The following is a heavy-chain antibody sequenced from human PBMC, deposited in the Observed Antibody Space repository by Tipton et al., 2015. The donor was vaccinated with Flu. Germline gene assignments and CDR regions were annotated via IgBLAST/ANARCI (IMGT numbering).Heavy chain of an antibody. D-gene: IGHD3-16*01. CDR2: IWYDGSNK. J-gene: IGHJ4*02. CDR1: GFTFSSYA. CDR3: AKGRGGYYFDY. Sequence: QLVQSGGGVVQPGRSLRLSCAASGFTFSSYAMHWVRQAPGKGLEWVAGIWYDGSNKYYADSVKGRFTISRDNSKNTLYVQMNSMRAEDTAVYYCAKGRGGYYFDYWGQGTLVTVSS. V-gene: IGHV3-33*06.